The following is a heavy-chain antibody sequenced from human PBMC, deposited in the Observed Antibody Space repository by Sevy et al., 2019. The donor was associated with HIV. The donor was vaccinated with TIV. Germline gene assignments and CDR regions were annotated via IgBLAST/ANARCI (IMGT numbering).Heavy chain of an antibody. CDR1: GGTFSSYD. V-gene: IGHV1-69*13. J-gene: IGHJ6*02. Sequence: ASVKVSCKASGGTFSSYDISWVRQAPGQGLEWMGRIIPIFGTANYAQKFQGSVTITANESTSTAYMELSSLRSEDTAMYSCARGAAYYDSSGRIYYYYGMDVWGQGTTVTVSS. CDR2: IIPIFGTA. CDR3: ARGAAYYDSSGRIYYYYGMDV. D-gene: IGHD3-22*01.